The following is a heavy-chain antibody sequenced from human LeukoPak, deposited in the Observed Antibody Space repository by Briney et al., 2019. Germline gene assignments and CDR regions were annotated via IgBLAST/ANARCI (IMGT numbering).Heavy chain of an antibody. CDR3: VRDLGGRSGH. V-gene: IGHV3-74*01. CDR1: GFTVSSSY. D-gene: IGHD1-26*01. Sequence: GGSLRLSCAASGFTVSSSYMNWISQAPGKGLVWVSRINEDGSTTNYADSVKGRSTIFRDNAKNTLYLQMNSLRAEDTAVYYCVRDLGGRSGHWGQGTLVTVSS. J-gene: IGHJ4*02. CDR2: INEDGSTT.